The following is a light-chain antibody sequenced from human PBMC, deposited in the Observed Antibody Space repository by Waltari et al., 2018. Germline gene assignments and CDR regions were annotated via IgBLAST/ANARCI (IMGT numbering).Light chain of an antibody. V-gene: IGLV3-1*01. J-gene: IGLJ3*02. Sequence: YELTQPPSVSVSPGQKATIPCSGDKLGHKYTCWYQQRPGQSPVLIIYQDEKRPSGIPERFSGSSSGNTATLTISGTQAVEEADYYCQAWDTTFWVFGGGTKLTVL. CDR1: KLGHKY. CDR2: QDE. CDR3: QAWDTTFWV.